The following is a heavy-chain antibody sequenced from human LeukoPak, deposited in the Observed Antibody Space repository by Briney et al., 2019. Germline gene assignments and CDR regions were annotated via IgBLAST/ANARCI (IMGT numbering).Heavy chain of an antibody. Sequence: SETLSLTCGVSGGSFSGYYWTWIRQFPGKRLEWMGEINHSGNTIYNPSLKSRVTISIDTSKNQISLNMRSVTAADTAVYYCARGRNWETFYHYCMDVWGNGTTVTVSS. CDR2: INHSGNT. J-gene: IGHJ6*03. CDR3: ARGRNWETFYHYCMDV. CDR1: GGSFSGYY. V-gene: IGHV4-34*01. D-gene: IGHD1-14*01.